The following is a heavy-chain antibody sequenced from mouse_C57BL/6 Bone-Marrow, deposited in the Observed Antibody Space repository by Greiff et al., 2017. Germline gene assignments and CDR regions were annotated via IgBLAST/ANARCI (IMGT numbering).Heavy chain of an antibody. J-gene: IGHJ1*03. Sequence: QVQLQQPGAELVKPGASVKLSCKASGYTFTSYWMHWVKQRPGQGLEWIGMIHPNSGSTNYNEKFKSKATLTVDKSSSTAYMQLSSLTSEDSAVYYCASGFITTVDWYFDVWGTGTTVTVSS. CDR3: ASGFITTVDWYFDV. CDR1: GYTFTSYW. CDR2: IHPNSGST. V-gene: IGHV1-64*01. D-gene: IGHD1-1*01.